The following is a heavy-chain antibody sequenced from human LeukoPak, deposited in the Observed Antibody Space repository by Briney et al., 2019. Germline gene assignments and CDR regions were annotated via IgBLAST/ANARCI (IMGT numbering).Heavy chain of an antibody. CDR1: GFTFSSYG. J-gene: IGHJ1*01. CDR3: ARDRSSGWYVGGFQH. D-gene: IGHD6-19*01. CDR2: IWYDGSNK. V-gene: IGHV3-33*01. Sequence: GRSLRLSCAASGFTFSSYGMHWVRQAPGKGLEWVAVIWYDGSNKYYADSVKGRFTISRDNSKNTLYLQMNSPRAEDTAVYYCARDRSSGWYVGGFQHWGQGTLVTVSS.